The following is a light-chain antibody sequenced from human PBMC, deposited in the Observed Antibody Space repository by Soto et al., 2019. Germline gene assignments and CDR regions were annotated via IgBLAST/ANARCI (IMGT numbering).Light chain of an antibody. V-gene: IGLV2-14*03. J-gene: IGLJ1*01. CDR3: MSFTSSNTYV. CDR1: SSDVGAYNF. Sequence: QSALTQPASVSGSPGQSSTIFCTGTSSDVGAYNFVSWYQHYPDKAPKVVIYDVANRPSGVSYRFSASKSGNTASLTISGLQAEDEADYYCMSFTSSNTYVFGTGTKVTVL. CDR2: DVA.